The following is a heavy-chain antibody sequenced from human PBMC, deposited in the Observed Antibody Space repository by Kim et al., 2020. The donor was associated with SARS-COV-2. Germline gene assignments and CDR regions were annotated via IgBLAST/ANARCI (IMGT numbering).Heavy chain of an antibody. CDR2: ISSSSSYT. CDR1: GFTFSDYY. V-gene: IGHV3-11*05. J-gene: IGHJ5*02. Sequence: GGSLRLSCAASGFTFSDYYMSWIRQAPGKGLEWVSYISSSSSYTNYADSVKGRFTISRDNAKNSLYLQMNSLRAEDTAVYYCARDHPQWLVHNYWFDPWGQGTLVTVSS. D-gene: IGHD6-19*01. CDR3: ARDHPQWLVHNYWFDP.